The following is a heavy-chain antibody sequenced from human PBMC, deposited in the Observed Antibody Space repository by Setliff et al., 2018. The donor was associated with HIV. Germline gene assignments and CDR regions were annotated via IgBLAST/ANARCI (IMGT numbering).Heavy chain of an antibody. Sequence: ASVKVSCKASGYTFKTYGISWVRQAPGHGLEWMGWISPYNGHTNYAQDFQGRVTMTIDTSTSRAYMELKSLTSDDTAAYFCARLGSGWSDSYYYAMDVWGQGTTVTVSS. CDR3: ARLGSGWSDSYYYAMDV. CDR1: GYTFKTYG. D-gene: IGHD6-19*01. CDR2: ISPYNGHT. V-gene: IGHV1-18*01. J-gene: IGHJ6*02.